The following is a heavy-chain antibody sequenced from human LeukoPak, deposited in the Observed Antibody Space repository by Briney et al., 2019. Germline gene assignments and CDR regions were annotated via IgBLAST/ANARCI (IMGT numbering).Heavy chain of an antibody. CDR2: ASHDEVGK. Sequence: GRSLRLSCVGSGFTFSDYAIHWVRQAPGKGLEWVAVASHDEVGKQFADSVKGRFTLSGDNSRDSVHLQMNRLRDEDTGVYYCAKDRGYGEHEPFESWGQGSLVTVSS. D-gene: IGHD4-17*01. CDR3: AKDRGYGEHEPFES. J-gene: IGHJ4*02. CDR1: GFTFSDYA. V-gene: IGHV3-30*18.